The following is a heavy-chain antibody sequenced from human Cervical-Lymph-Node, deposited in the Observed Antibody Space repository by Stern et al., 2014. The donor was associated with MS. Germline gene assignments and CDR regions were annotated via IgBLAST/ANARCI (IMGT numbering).Heavy chain of an antibody. V-gene: IGHV4-61*02. CDR1: GGSISSGSDY. Sequence: QVQLVQSGPGLVKPSQTLSLTCTVSGGSISSGSDYWSWIRQPVGKGLEWIGRIHPSGSAFDTPSLKSRVTISTDTSMNQFSLELNSATAADTAIYYCASGYRIFDYWGQGILVTVSS. CDR2: IHPSGSA. D-gene: IGHD5-18*01. CDR3: ASGYRIFDY. J-gene: IGHJ4*02.